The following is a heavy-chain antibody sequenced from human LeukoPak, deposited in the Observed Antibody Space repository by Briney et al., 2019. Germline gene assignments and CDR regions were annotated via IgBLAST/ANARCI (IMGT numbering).Heavy chain of an antibody. CDR3: AKDRYSYAFEYSDS. V-gene: IGHV3-30*18. D-gene: IGHD5-18*01. CDR2: ISNGGSKK. Sequence: PGGSLRLSCAASGFTFSSYGMHWVRQAPGKGLDWVAVISNGGSKKYYADSVKGRFTISRDNSKNTLSLQVSSLRTEDTAVYYCAKDRYSYAFEYSDSWGQGTLVTVSS. CDR1: GFTFSSYG. J-gene: IGHJ4*02.